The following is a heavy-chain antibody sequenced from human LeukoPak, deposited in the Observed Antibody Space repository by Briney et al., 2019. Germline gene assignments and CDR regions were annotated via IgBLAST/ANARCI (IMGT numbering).Heavy chain of an antibody. D-gene: IGHD5-18*01. V-gene: IGHV1-2*02. J-gene: IGHJ6*03. CDR2: INPNSGGT. CDR3: AGGAGGYSYGWGLNYYYYMDV. CDR1: GYTFTGYY. Sequence: GASVKVSCKASGYTFTGYYMHWVRQAPGQGLEWMGWINPNSGGTNYAQKFQGRVTMTRDTSISTAYMELSRLRSDDTAAYYCAGGAGGYSYGWGLNYYYYMDVWGKGTTVTISS.